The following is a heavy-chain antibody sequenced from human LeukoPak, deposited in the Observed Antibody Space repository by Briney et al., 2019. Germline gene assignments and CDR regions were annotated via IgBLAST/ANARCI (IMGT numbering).Heavy chain of an antibody. V-gene: IGHV4-59*01. J-gene: IGHJ4*02. CDR1: GGSISSYH. Sequence: PSETLSLTCTVSGGSISSYHWNWIRQYPGKGLEWIGYVYHSGGTNYNPSLKSRVTISLDTSKNQFSVKLNSVTAADTAVYYCARRSVVGARTYYFDYWGQGTLVTVSS. CDR3: ARRSVVGARTYYFDY. CDR2: VYHSGGT. D-gene: IGHD2-15*01.